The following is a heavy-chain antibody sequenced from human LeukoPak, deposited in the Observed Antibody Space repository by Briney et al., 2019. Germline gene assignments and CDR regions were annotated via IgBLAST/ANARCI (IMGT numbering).Heavy chain of an antibody. D-gene: IGHD2-2*01. CDR2: IKQDGSEK. CDR1: GFTFSSNG. Sequence: PRGSLRLSCAASGFTFSSNGMSWVRQAPGKGLEWVANIKQDGSEKYYVDSVEGRFTISRDNAKNSLYLQMNSLRAEDTAVYYCARDRCSSTSCYGPYYMDVWGKGTTVTVSS. J-gene: IGHJ6*03. CDR3: ARDRCSSTSCYGPYYMDV. V-gene: IGHV3-7*01.